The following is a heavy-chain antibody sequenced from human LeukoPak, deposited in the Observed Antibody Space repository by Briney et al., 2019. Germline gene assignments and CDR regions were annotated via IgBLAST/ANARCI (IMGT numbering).Heavy chain of an antibody. Sequence: PGGSLRLSCAASGFTFNSYGMHWVRQAPGRGLEWVAVISYDGPNKYYADSVKGRFTISRDDSKSTLYLQMNSLRAEDTAVYYCAKDLASGSFFAFDYWAQGTLVTVSS. CDR1: GFTFNSYG. CDR3: AKDLASGSFFAFDY. CDR2: ISYDGPNK. D-gene: IGHD1-26*01. V-gene: IGHV3-30*18. J-gene: IGHJ4*02.